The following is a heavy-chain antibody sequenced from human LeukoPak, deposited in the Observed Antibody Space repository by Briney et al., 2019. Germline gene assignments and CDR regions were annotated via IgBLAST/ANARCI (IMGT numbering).Heavy chain of an antibody. D-gene: IGHD6-13*01. CDR2: ISTSGTTI. CDR1: GFTFSSYE. Sequence: GGSLRLSCAACGFTFSSYEMNWVRQAPGKGLEWVSYISTSGTTIYYADSVKGRFTISRDNAKNSLYLQMNSLRAEDTAVYYCARVGSSSYYGGFDYWGQGTLATVSS. V-gene: IGHV3-48*03. CDR3: ARVGSSSYYGGFDY. J-gene: IGHJ4*02.